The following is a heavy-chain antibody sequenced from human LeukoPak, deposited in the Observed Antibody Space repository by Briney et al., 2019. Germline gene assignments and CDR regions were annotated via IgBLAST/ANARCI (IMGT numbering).Heavy chain of an antibody. Sequence: PGGSLRLSCAASGFTFSSYGMRWVRQAPGKGLEWVAVIWYDGSNKYYADSVKGRFTISRDNSKNTLYLQMNSLRAEDTAVYYCARDSNYYDSSAILGSFDIWGQGTMVTVSS. CDR3: ARDSNYYDSSAILGSFDI. CDR2: IWYDGSNK. D-gene: IGHD3-22*01. V-gene: IGHV3-33*01. J-gene: IGHJ3*02. CDR1: GFTFSSYG.